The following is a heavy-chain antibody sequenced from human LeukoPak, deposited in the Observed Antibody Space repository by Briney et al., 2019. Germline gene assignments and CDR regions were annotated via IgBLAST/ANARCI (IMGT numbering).Heavy chain of an antibody. Sequence: PGGSLRLSCAASGFTFRRYWMSWVSQAPGKGLEWVANLKQDGSEKNYVDFVKGRFSISRDNAKSSLYLQMDSLRAEDTAVYYCVREWVTAYYFQYWGPGSPVTVSS. CDR2: LKQDGSEK. CDR3: VREWVTAYYFQY. V-gene: IGHV3-7*04. J-gene: IGHJ4*02. D-gene: IGHD2-21*02. CDR1: GFTFRRYW.